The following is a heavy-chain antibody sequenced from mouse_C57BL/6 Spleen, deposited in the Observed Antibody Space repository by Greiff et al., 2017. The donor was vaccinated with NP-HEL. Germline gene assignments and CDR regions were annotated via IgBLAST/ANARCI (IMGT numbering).Heavy chain of an antibody. CDR3: ARGLGGYFDY. CDR1: GFTFSSYA. CDR2: ISDGGSYT. D-gene: IGHD4-1*01. Sequence: EVKLMESGGGLVKPGGSLKLSCAASGFTFSSYAMSWVRQTPEKRLEWVATISDGGSYTYYPDNVKGRFTISRDNAKNNLYLQMSHLKSEDTAMYYCARGLGGYFDYWGQGTTLTVSS. V-gene: IGHV5-4*03. J-gene: IGHJ2*01.